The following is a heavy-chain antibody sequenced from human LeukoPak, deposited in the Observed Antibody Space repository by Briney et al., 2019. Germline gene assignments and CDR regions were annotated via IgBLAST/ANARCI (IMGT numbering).Heavy chain of an antibody. CDR3: ARGHLPEYTSSWTFPRGMDV. D-gene: IGHD3/OR15-3a*01. V-gene: IGHV3-48*04. J-gene: IGHJ6*02. CDR1: GFTFSSYS. CDR2: ISSSSSTI. Sequence: PGGSLRLSCAASGFTFSSYSMNWVRQAPGKGLEWVSYISSSSSTIYYADSVKGRFTISRDNAENSVFLQMNSLRAEDTAVYYCARGHLPEYTSSWTFPRGMDVWGQGTTVTVSS.